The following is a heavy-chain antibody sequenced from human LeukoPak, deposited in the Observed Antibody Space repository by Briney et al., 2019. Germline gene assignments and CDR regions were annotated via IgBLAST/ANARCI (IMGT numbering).Heavy chain of an antibody. CDR2: INSDGSST. V-gene: IGHV3-74*01. CDR3: STGSGHAFDI. D-gene: IGHD3-10*01. Sequence: GGSLRLSCAASGFTFSSYWMHWVRQVPGKGLVWVSRINSDGSSTSYADSVKGRFTISRDNAKNTLYVQMNSLRVEDTAVYYCSTGSGHAFDIWGRGTMVTVSS. J-gene: IGHJ3*02. CDR1: GFTFSSYW.